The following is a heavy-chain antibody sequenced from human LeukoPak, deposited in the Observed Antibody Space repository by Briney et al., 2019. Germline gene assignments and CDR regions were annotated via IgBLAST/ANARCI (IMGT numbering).Heavy chain of an antibody. J-gene: IGHJ6*02. V-gene: IGHV1-69*13. CDR2: IIPIFGTA. D-gene: IGHD5-18*01. Sequence: SVKVSCKASGGTFSSYAISWVRQAPGQGLEWMGGIIPIFGTANYAQKFQGRVTITADESTSTVYMELSSLRSEDTAVYYCARSGYSYGTALDYYYYGMDVWGQGTTVTVSS. CDR3: ARSGYSYGTALDYYYYGMDV. CDR1: GGTFSSYA.